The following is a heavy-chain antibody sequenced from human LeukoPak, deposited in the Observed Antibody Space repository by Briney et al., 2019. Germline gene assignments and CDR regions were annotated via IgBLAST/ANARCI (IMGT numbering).Heavy chain of an antibody. J-gene: IGHJ4*02. CDR1: GFTFNTYA. Sequence: GGSLRLSCAASGFTFNTYAMHWVRQAPGKGLEWVAIIWYDGSDKYYADSVRGRFAISRDNSKNTLYLQMNSLRAEDTAVYYCAKAPRWEATITFDYWGQGTLVTVSS. V-gene: IGHV3-30*02. CDR3: AKAPRWEATITFDY. D-gene: IGHD5-12*01. CDR2: IWYDGSDK.